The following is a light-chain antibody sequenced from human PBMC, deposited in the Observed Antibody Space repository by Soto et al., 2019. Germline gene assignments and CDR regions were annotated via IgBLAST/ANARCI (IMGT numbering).Light chain of an antibody. CDR3: QQSYSTPIT. CDR2: AAS. CDR1: QIISNY. V-gene: IGKV1-39*01. J-gene: IGKJ5*01. Sequence: DIQKTQSTSSLSAYVGDRVTINCRASQIISNYLIWYQHKPGKAPKLLIYAASSLQSWVPSSFSGSGAGTDFTLTITSLQPEDFASYYCQQSYSTPITVGQGTRLESK.